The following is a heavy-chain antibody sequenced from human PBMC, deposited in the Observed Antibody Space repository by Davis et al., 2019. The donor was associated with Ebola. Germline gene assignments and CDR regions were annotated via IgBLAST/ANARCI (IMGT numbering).Heavy chain of an antibody. CDR2: INHSGST. CDR3: ARVVFVAGATPSWYFDL. J-gene: IGHJ2*01. V-gene: IGHV4-34*01. Sequence: MPSETLSLTCAVYGGSFSGYYWNWIRQPPGKGLEWIGEINHSGSTNYNPSLKSRVTISVDTSKNQFSLKLSSVTAADTAVYYCARVVFVAGATPSWYFDLWGRGTLVTVSP. D-gene: IGHD2-15*01. CDR1: GGSFSGYY.